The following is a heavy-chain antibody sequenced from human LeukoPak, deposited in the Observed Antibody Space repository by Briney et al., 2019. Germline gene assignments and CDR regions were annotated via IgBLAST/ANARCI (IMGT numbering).Heavy chain of an antibody. CDR2: IFYSGST. Sequence: KPSETLSLTCTVSGGSISSYYWSWIRQPPGKGLEWIGYIFYSGSTNYNPSLKSRVTMSVDTSKNRFSLKLSSVTAADTAVYYCAASYDSSGYYAYFDYLGQGTLVTVSS. J-gene: IGHJ4*02. CDR3: AASYDSSGYYAYFDY. CDR1: GGSISSYY. V-gene: IGHV4-59*01. D-gene: IGHD3-22*01.